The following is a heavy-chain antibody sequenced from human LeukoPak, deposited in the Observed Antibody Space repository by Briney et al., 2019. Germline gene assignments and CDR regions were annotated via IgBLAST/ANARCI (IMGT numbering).Heavy chain of an antibody. V-gene: IGHV3-30-3*01. CDR2: ISYDGSDI. CDR3: ARDATDKITMVRGVIDYYYGMDV. CDR1: GFAFNNYA. D-gene: IGHD3-10*01. J-gene: IGHJ6*02. Sequence: PGRSLRLSCAASGFAFNNYAMHWVRQAPGKGLEWVAFISYDGSDIYYADSVKGRFTISRDNSKNTLYLQMNSLRAEDTAVYYCARDATDKITMVRGVIDYYYGMDVWGQGTTVTVSS.